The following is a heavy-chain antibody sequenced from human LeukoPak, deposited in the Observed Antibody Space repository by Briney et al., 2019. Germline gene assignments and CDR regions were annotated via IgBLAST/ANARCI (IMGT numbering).Heavy chain of an antibody. Sequence: PGGSLRLSCAASGFTLNDHYMDWVRQAPGKGPEWVGRIRNKANSYSTEYAASVKGRFTISTDDSKNSLYLQMNSLKTEDTAVYYCTTSAYDYRFFGNWGQGTLVTVSS. V-gene: IGHV3-72*01. CDR1: GFTLNDHY. CDR3: TTSAYDYRFFGN. D-gene: IGHD5-12*01. CDR2: IRNKANSYST. J-gene: IGHJ4*02.